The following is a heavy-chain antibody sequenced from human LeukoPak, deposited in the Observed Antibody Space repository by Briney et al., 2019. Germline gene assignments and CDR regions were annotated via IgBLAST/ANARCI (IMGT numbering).Heavy chain of an antibody. J-gene: IGHJ4*02. CDR3: ARDGYCSSTSCYTVY. D-gene: IGHD2-2*02. V-gene: IGHV3-11*01. CDR1: GFTFSDYY. CDR2: ISGIGSTI. Sequence: GGSLRLSCAASGFTFSDYYMSWIRQAPVKGLDGVSYISGIGSTIYYADSVKGRFTISRDNAKNSLYLQMNSLRAEDTAVYYCARDGYCSSTSCYTVYWGQGTLVIVSS.